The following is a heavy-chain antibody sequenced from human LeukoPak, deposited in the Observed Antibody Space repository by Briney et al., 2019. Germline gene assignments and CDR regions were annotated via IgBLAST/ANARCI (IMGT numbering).Heavy chain of an antibody. J-gene: IGHJ4*02. CDR1: GFTFSSYC. CDR3: ARQESRNYYYEGLDY. D-gene: IGHD3-22*01. CDR2: ISSSSSYI. Sequence: GGSLRLSCAASGFTFSSYCMNWVSQAPGKGLEWVSSISSSSSYIYYAESVKGRFTIDRDNSKNTVYLQMNNLRADDTALYSCARQESRNYYYEGLDYWGQGTLVTVSS. V-gene: IGHV3-21*01.